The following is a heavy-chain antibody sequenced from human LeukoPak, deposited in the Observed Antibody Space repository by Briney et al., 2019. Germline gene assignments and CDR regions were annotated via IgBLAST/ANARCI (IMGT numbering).Heavy chain of an antibody. V-gene: IGHV3-74*01. CDR3: ASSAYYDFWSGNDIDY. CDR1: GFTFSSYW. CDR2: INSDGSST. J-gene: IGHJ4*02. Sequence: PGGSLRLSCAASGFTFSSYWMHWVRQAPGKGLVWVSRINSDGSSTSYADSVKGRFTIPRDNAKNTLYLQMNSLRAEDTAVYYCASSAYYDFWSGNDIDYWGQGTLVTVSS. D-gene: IGHD3-3*01.